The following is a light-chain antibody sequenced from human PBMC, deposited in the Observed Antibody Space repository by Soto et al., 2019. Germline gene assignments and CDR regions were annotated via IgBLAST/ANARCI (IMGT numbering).Light chain of an antibody. CDR1: SSYVGGYNY. CDR3: CSYAGSYV. CDR2: DVS. V-gene: IGLV2-11*01. J-gene: IGLJ1*01. Sequence: QSALTQPRSVSGSRGQSVTISCTGTSSYVGGYNYVSWYQQHPGKAPKLIIYDVSQRPSGVPERFSGSTSGNAASLTISGLLTEDEADYFCCSYAGSYVFGTGTKVTVL.